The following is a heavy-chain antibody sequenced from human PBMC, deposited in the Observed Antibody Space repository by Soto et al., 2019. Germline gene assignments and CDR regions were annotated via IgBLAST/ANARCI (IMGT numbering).Heavy chain of an antibody. D-gene: IGHD6-13*01. CDR2: ISAYNSNT. J-gene: IGHJ6*02. Sequence: ASVKVSCKASGYTVTSYGISWVRQAPGQGLEWMGWISAYNSNTNYAQKLQGRVTMTTDTSTSTAYMELRSLRSDDTAVYYCARGDGSSWSGDYYYGMDVWGQGTTVTVSS. CDR1: GYTVTSYG. V-gene: IGHV1-18*01. CDR3: ARGDGSSWSGDYYYGMDV.